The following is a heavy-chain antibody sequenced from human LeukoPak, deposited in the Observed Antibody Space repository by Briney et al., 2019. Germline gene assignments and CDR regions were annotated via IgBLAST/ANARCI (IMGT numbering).Heavy chain of an antibody. V-gene: IGHV3-23*01. J-gene: IGHJ4*02. CDR2: ISGSGGST. CDR3: AKGSRAYYYDSSGYYYEDYFDY. CDR1: GFTFSSYA. Sequence: GGSLRLSCAASGFTFSSYAMSWVRQAPGKGLEWVSAISGSGGSTYYADSVKGRFTISRDKSKNTLYLQMNSLRAEDTAVYYCAKGSRAYYYDSSGYYYEDYFDYWGQGTLVTVSS. D-gene: IGHD3-22*01.